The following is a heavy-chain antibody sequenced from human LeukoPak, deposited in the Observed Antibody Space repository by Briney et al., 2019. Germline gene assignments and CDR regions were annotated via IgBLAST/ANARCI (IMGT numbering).Heavy chain of an antibody. CDR1: GYTLTELS. Sequence: ASVKVSCKVSGYTLTELSMHWVRQAPGKGLEWMGGFDPEDGETIYAQKFQGRVTMTEDTSTDTAYMELSSLTSEDTAVYYCARDYCSSTSCLFGYWGQGTLVTVSS. CDR3: ARDYCSSTSCLFGY. D-gene: IGHD2-2*01. J-gene: IGHJ4*02. CDR2: FDPEDGET. V-gene: IGHV1-24*01.